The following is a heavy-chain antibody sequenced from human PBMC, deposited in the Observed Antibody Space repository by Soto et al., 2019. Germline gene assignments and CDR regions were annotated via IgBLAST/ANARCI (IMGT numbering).Heavy chain of an antibody. CDR2: FSATSENT. CDR1: GFFFSSYT. J-gene: IGHJ4*02. V-gene: IGHV3-23*01. Sequence: EVQLLESGGGLVQPGGSLRLSCVGSGFFFSSYTMTWVRQAPGKGLEWVSSFSATSENTYYADSVRGRFTISRDNSKNTLFVQVNSLTAEDTAMYYCAKARDQQWVRLPFDYWGKGILVIVSS. CDR3: AKARDQQWVRLPFDY. D-gene: IGHD6-19*01.